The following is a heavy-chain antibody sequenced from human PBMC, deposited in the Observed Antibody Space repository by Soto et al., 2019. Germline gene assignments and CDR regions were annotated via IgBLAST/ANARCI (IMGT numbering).Heavy chain of an antibody. CDR3: ARGLVGWYDAFDI. CDR2: INHSGST. Sequence: PSETQSLTCAVYGGSFGGYYWSWIRQPPGKGLEWIGEINHSGSTNYNPSLKSRVTISVDTSKNQFSLKLSSVTAADTAVYYCARGLVGWYDAFDIWGQGTMVTVSS. CDR1: GGSFGGYY. D-gene: IGHD2-15*01. J-gene: IGHJ3*02. V-gene: IGHV4-34*01.